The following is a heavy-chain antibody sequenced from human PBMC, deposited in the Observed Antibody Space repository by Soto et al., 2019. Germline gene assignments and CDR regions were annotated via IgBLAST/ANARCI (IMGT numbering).Heavy chain of an antibody. CDR2: ISYDGSNK. J-gene: IGHJ6*02. Sequence: QVQLVESGGGVVQPGRSLRLSCAASGFTFSSYAMHWVRQAPGKGLEWVAVISYDGSNKYYADSVKGRFTISRDNSKNTLYLQMNSLRAEDTAVYYCARDEVVVVPAAIPYYYYGMDVWGQGTTVTVSS. CDR1: GFTFSSYA. CDR3: ARDEVVVVPAAIPYYYYGMDV. V-gene: IGHV3-30-3*01. D-gene: IGHD2-2*02.